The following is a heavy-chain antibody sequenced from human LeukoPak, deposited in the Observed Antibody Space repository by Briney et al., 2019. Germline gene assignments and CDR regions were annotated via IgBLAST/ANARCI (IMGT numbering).Heavy chain of an antibody. D-gene: IGHD6-13*01. CDR2: ISSSGSTI. CDR1: GFTFSSYE. Sequence: GGFLRLSCAASGFTFSSYEMNWVRQAPGKGLEWVSYISSSGSTIYYADSVKGRFTISRDNAKNSLYLQMNSLRAEDTAVYYCARVPTYSSSWYYSYYYYGMDVWGQGTTVTVSS. J-gene: IGHJ6*02. V-gene: IGHV3-48*03. CDR3: ARVPTYSSSWYYSYYYYGMDV.